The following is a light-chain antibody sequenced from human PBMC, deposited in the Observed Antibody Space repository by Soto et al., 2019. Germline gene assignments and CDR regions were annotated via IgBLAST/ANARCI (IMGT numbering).Light chain of an antibody. CDR3: QSYDSSLSGFV. CDR2: GNN. V-gene: IGLV1-40*01. Sequence: QSVLTQPPSVSGAPGQRVTISCTGSSSNIGAPFDVHWYQQLPGTAPNLLIFGNNNRPSGVPDRFSGSTSGTSASLAITGLQAEDEADYYCQSYDSSLSGFVFGTGTQLTVL. CDR1: SSNIGAPFD. J-gene: IGLJ7*01.